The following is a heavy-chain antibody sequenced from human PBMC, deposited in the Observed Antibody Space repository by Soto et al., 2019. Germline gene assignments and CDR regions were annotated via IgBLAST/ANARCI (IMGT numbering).Heavy chain of an antibody. CDR3: AREYDILTGYYSSAY. J-gene: IGHJ4*02. D-gene: IGHD3-9*01. Sequence: QVQLVQSGAEVKKPGASVKVSCKASGYTFTSYYMHWVRQAPGQGLEWMGIINPSGGSTSYAQKFQGRVTMTRDTSTSTVYMELSSLRSEDTAVYYCAREYDILTGYYSSAYWGQGTLVTVSS. CDR1: GYTFTSYY. CDR2: INPSGGST. V-gene: IGHV1-46*03.